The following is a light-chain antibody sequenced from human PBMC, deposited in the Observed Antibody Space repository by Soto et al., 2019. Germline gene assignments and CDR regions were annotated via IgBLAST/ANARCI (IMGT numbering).Light chain of an antibody. Sequence: QSALTQPPSASGSPGQSVTISCTGTSSDVGGYNYVSWYQQHPGKAPKLMIYEVSKRPSGVPDRFSGSKSGNTASLTVSGLQAEDEADYYCSSYAGTLAVVFGGGTKLTVL. J-gene: IGLJ2*01. CDR1: SSDVGGYNY. CDR3: SSYAGTLAVV. V-gene: IGLV2-8*01. CDR2: EVS.